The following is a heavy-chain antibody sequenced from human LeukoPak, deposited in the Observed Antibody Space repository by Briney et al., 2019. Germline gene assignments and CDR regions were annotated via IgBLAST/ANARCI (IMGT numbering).Heavy chain of an antibody. CDR1: GFTFRSSW. J-gene: IGHJ4*02. D-gene: IGHD4-11*01. V-gene: IGHV3-74*01. CDR3: ASDTVREALGIDY. Sequence: GGSLRLSCAASGFTFRSSWMHWVRQAPGKGLVWVSRVSSDGGTTNYADSVKGRFTISRDNAKNTLYLEMNSLRAEDTAVYYCASDTVREALGIDYWGRGTLVTVSS. CDR2: VSSDGGTT.